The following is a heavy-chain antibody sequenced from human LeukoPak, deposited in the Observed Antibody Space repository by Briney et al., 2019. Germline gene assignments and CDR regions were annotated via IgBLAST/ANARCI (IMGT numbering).Heavy chain of an antibody. V-gene: IGHV3-74*01. J-gene: IGHJ4*02. Sequence: GGSLRLSCAASGFTFSSYWMHWVRQAPGKGLVWVSRINSDGSSTIYADSVKGRFTISRDNAKNTLYLQMNSLKAEDTAVYYCAREYCSSTSCYFDYWGQGTLVTVSS. CDR3: AREYCSSTSCYFDY. D-gene: IGHD2-2*01. CDR1: GFTFSSYW. CDR2: INSDGSST.